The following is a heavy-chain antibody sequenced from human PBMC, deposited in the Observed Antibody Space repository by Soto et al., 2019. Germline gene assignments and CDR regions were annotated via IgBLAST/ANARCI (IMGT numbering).Heavy chain of an antibody. CDR2: ISSSSSTI. J-gene: IGHJ4*02. V-gene: IGHV3-48*01. CDR1: GFTFSSYS. CDR3: ARDIVVVPAAADSDY. Sequence: EVQLVESGGGLVQPGGSLRLSCAAGGFTFSSYSVNWVRQAPGKGLEWVSYISSSSSTIYYADSVKGRFTISRDNAKNSLYLQMNSLRAEDTAVYYCARDIVVVPAAADSDYWGQGTLVTVSS. D-gene: IGHD2-2*01.